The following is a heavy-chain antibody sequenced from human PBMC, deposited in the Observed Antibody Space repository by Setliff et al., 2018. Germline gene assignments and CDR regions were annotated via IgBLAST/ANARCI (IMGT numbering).Heavy chain of an antibody. Sequence: PSETLSLTCTVSGGSISTYYWSWIRQPPGKGLEYIGYVYYSGTANYNPSLKSRVTISVDTSKNQFSLKLSSVTAADTAVYYCARMTGFQYIDVWGKGTTVTVSS. J-gene: IGHJ6*03. CDR1: GGSISTYY. CDR3: ARMTGFQYIDV. CDR2: VYYSGTA. D-gene: IGHD3-3*01. V-gene: IGHV4-59*08.